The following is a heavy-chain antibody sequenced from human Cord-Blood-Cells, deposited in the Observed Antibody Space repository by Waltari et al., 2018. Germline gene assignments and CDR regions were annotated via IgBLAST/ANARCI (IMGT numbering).Heavy chain of an antibody. CDR1: GGSISSSRYY. CDR3: ARQPVGYCDFWSGYNNWFDP. D-gene: IGHD3-3*01. J-gene: IGHJ5*02. CDR2: IYYSGST. Sequence: QLQLQESGPGLVKPSETLSLTCTVSGGSISSSRYYWGWIRQPPGKGMEWIGSIYYSGSTYDKPSLKSRVTISVDTAKNQVSLKLSSVTAADAAVDYCARQPVGYCDFWSGYNNWFDPWGQGTLVTVSS. V-gene: IGHV4-39*01.